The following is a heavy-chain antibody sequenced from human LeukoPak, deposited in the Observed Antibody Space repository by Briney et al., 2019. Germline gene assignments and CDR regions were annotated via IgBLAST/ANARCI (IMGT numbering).Heavy chain of an antibody. CDR1: GGSISSGIYF. V-gene: IGHV4-31*03. CDR3: ARYCSSTKCPFDF. J-gene: IGHJ4*02. D-gene: IGHD2-2*01. Sequence: PSETLSLTCTVSGGSISSGIYFGSSIRQHPGKGLEWIGYIHHSGHTYYNPSLKSRVTISMDTSKNQFSLRLSAVTDADTAMYYCARYCSSTKCPFDFWGQGTLVTVSS. CDR2: IHHSGHT.